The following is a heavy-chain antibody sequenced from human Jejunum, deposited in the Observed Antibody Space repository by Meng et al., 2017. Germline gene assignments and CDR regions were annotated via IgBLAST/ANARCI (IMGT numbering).Heavy chain of an antibody. CDR3: ARDLLDPNIAATGWFDP. Sequence: GQLQERGRGLVKPSGTLSLPCAVAGGSLSNNNWWSWVRQPPGKGLEWIGEISHTGRINYNPSLKSRVTMSLDKSKNQFSLDLTSVTGADTAVYYCARDLLDPNIAATGWFDPWGQGTLVTVSS. V-gene: IGHV4-4*02. CDR1: GGSLSNNNW. D-gene: IGHD2/OR15-2a*01. J-gene: IGHJ5*02. CDR2: ISHTGRI.